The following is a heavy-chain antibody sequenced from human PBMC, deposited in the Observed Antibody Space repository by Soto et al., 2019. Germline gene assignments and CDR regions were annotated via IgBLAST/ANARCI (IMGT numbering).Heavy chain of an antibody. CDR1: GFTFSSYA. V-gene: IGHV3-23*01. D-gene: IGHD3-10*01. J-gene: IGHJ4*02. Sequence: EVQLLESGGGLVQPGGSLRLSCAASGFTFSSYAMSWVRQAPGKGLEWVSAISGSGGSTYYADSVKGRFTISRDNSKNTLYLQMNSLRAEDTAVYYCAKDSPGYDGSGSYLDYWGQGTLVTVSS. CDR2: ISGSGGST. CDR3: AKDSPGYDGSGSYLDY.